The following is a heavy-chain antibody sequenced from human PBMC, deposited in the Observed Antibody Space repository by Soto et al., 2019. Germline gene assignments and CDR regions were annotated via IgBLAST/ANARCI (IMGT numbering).Heavy chain of an antibody. D-gene: IGHD2-2*02. CDR2: IDNYGSTT. CDR1: GFTFSSHW. V-gene: IGHV3-74*01. Sequence: GGSLRLSCAASGFTFSSHWMHWVRQAPGKGLMWVSQIDNYGSTTDYADSVEGRFTISRDNAKNSLYLQMNSLRAEDTAVYYCAREVSSSPVVPAAISDYWGQGTLVTVSS. J-gene: IGHJ4*02. CDR3: AREVSSSPVVPAAISDY.